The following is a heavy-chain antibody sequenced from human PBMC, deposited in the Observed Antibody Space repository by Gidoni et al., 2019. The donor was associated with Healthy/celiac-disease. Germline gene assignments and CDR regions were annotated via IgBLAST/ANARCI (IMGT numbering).Heavy chain of an antibody. Sequence: QVQLVQSGAEVKKPGAAVKVSCTASGYTFTSYGISWVRQAPGQGLEWMGWISAYNGNTNYAQKLQGRVTMTTDTSTSTAYMELRSLRSDDTAVYYCARDLLRITMIVVVPYFDYWGQGTLVTVSS. D-gene: IGHD3-22*01. CDR3: ARDLLRITMIVVVPYFDY. J-gene: IGHJ4*02. CDR2: ISAYNGNT. CDR1: GYTFTSYG. V-gene: IGHV1-18*01.